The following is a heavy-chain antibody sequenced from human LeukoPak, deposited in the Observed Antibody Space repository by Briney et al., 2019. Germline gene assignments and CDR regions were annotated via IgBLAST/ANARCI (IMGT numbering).Heavy chain of an antibody. D-gene: IGHD7-27*01. J-gene: IGHJ3*02. Sequence: GGSLRLSCAASGFTVSSNHMSWVRQAPGKGLEWVSVIYSGGSTYYADSVKGRFTISRDNSKNTLYPQMNSLRAEDTAVYYCARDGDGAFDIWGQGTKVTVSS. CDR3: ARDGDGAFDI. CDR2: IYSGGST. CDR1: GFTVSSNH. V-gene: IGHV3-53*01.